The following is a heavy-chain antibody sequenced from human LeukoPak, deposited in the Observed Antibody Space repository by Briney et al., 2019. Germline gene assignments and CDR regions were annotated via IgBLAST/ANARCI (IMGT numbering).Heavy chain of an antibody. CDR1: GFSFSDYG. Sequence: GGSLRLSCAASGFSFSDYGMHWVRQAPGKGREGVGYISDDGSRKKYGDSVMGLSTISTDNFEYTLYLQMHSLRVDDTAVYYCAKECGTSGSVSTYFWGQGTLVTVSS. J-gene: IGHJ4*02. D-gene: IGHD6-19*01. V-gene: IGHV3-30*02. CDR2: ISDDGSRK. CDR3: AKECGTSGSVSTYF.